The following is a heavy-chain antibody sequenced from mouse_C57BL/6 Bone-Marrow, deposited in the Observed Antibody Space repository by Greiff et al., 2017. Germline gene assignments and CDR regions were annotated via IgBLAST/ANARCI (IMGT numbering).Heavy chain of an antibody. CDR3: ASPLSFAY. CDR2: ISSGGSYT. CDR1: GFTFSSYG. Sequence: EVKLMESGGDLVKPGGSLKLSCAASGFTFSSYGMSWVRQTPDKRLEWVATISSGGSYTYYPDSVKGRFTISRDNAKNTLYLQMSSLKSEDTAMYYCASPLSFAYWGQGTLVTVSA. J-gene: IGHJ3*01. V-gene: IGHV5-6*01.